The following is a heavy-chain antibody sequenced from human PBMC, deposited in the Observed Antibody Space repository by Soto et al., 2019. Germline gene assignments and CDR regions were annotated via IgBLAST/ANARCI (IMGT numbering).Heavy chain of an antibody. CDR1: GFTFSSHW. D-gene: IGHD1-7*01. CDR3: ARDITGTRGNYYYYGMDV. V-gene: IGHV3-74*01. Sequence: GGSLRLSCAPSGFTFSSHWMHWVRQAPGKGLVWVSRISGGRSNTYYADSVKGRFTISRDNAKNSLYLQMNSLRAEDTAVYYCARDITGTRGNYYYYGMDVWGQGTTVTVSS. J-gene: IGHJ6*02. CDR2: ISGGRSNT.